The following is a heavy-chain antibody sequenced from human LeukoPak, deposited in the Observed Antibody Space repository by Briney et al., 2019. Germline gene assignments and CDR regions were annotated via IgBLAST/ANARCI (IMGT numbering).Heavy chain of an antibody. CDR2: INHSGST. CDR1: GGSFSGYY. Sequence: PSETLSLTCAVYGGSFSGYYWSWIRQPPGKGLEWIGEINHSGSTNYNPSLKSRVTISVDTSKNQFSLKLGSVTAADTAVYYCARLAGYSSGWYRYWGQGTLVTVSS. J-gene: IGHJ4*02. CDR3: ARLAGYSSGWYRY. V-gene: IGHV4-34*01. D-gene: IGHD6-19*01.